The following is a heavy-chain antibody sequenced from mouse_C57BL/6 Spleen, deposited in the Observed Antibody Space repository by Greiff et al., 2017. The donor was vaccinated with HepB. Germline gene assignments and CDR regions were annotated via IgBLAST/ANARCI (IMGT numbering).Heavy chain of an antibody. J-gene: IGHJ4*01. V-gene: IGHV1-80*01. CDR3: ARFKLTSYAMDY. CDR1: GYAFSSYW. CDR2: IYPGDGDT. D-gene: IGHD4-1*01. Sequence: QVQLQQSGAELVKPGASVKISCKASGYAFSSYWMNWVKQRPGKGLEWIGQIYPGDGDTNYNGKFKGKATLTADKSSSTAYMQLSSLTSEDSAVYFCARFKLTSYAMDYWGQGTSVTVSS.